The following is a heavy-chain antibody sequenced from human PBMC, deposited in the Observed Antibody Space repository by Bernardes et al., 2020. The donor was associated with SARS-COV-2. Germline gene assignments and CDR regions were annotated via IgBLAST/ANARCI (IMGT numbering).Heavy chain of an antibody. CDR2: ISSGSNSI. V-gene: IGHV3-11*05. J-gene: IGHJ4*02. D-gene: IGHD2-21*02. Sequence: GGSLRLSCAASGFTFSDYYMSWIRQAPGKGLEWVSYISSGSNSINYAGSVEGRFTISRDNSKNTLFLHMNSLRAEDTAVYYCARDYCDSDCDFFDYWGQGTLVTVSS. CDR3: ARDYCDSDCDFFDY. CDR1: GFTFSDYY.